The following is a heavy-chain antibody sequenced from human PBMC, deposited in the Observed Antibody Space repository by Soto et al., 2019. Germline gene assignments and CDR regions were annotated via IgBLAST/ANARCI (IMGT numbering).Heavy chain of an antibody. CDR3: ARDWSLGSGSYYNPAQ. CDR2: IIPIFGTA. Sequence: QVQLVQSGAEVKKPGSSVKVSCKASGGTFSSYAISWVRQAPGQGLEWMGGIIPIFGTANYAQKFQGRVTITADESTSTAYMELSRLRSEDTAVYYCARDWSLGSGSYYNPAQWGQGTLVTVSS. V-gene: IGHV1-69*01. CDR1: GGTFSSYA. D-gene: IGHD3-10*01. J-gene: IGHJ4*02.